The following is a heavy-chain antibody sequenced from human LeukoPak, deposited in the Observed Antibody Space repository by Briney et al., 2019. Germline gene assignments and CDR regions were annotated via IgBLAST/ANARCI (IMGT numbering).Heavy chain of an antibody. CDR3: ARSVEGYCSGGSCYSYYYYMDV. CDR2: IYHSGST. V-gene: IGHV4-38-2*02. J-gene: IGHJ6*03. Sequence: PSETLSLTCTVSGYSISSGYYWGWIRPPPGKGLEWIGIIYHSGSTYYNPSLKSRVTISVDTSKNQFSLKMSSVTAADTAVYYCARSVEGYCSGGSCYSYYYYMDVWGKGTTVTVSS. CDR1: GYSISSGYY. D-gene: IGHD2-15*01.